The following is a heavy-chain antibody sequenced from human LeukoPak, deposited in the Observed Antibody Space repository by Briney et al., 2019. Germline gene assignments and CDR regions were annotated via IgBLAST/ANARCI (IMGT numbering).Heavy chain of an antibody. V-gene: IGHV3-7*01. CDR1: GFGFSNYW. D-gene: IGHD3-10*01. CDR3: ARDPFSRERYYGSFFDY. Sequence: PGGSLRLSCAASGFGFSNYWMSWVRQAPGKGLEWVANMNEDGSEKNYVDSVKGRFTISRDNSKNTLYLQMNSLRAEDTAVYYCARDPFSRERYYGSFFDYWGQGTLVTVSS. CDR2: MNEDGSEK. J-gene: IGHJ4*02.